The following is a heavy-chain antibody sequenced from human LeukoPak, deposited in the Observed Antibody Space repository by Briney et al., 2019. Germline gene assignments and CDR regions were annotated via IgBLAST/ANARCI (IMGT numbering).Heavy chain of an antibody. CDR2: ISGTGNTI. CDR1: GFTFTDYF. CDR3: AKPPARFFGVVTPFDY. Sequence: PGGSLRLSCAASGFTFTDYFISWIRQSPGKGLEWISYISGTGNTIYYADSVKGRFTIARDNAKNSVTLQMNNLRADDTAVYYCAKPPARFFGVVTPFDYWGQGTLVTVSS. D-gene: IGHD3-3*01. V-gene: IGHV3-11*04. J-gene: IGHJ4*02.